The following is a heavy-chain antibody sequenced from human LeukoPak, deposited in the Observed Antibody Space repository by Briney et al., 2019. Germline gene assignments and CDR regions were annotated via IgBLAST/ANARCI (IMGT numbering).Heavy chain of an antibody. CDR3: ARVAAGFVPFDY. CDR1: GGSISSSSYY. Sequence: PSETLSLTCTVSGGSISSSSYYWGWIRQPPGKGLEWIGSIYYSGSTYYNPSLKSRVTIPVDTSKNQFSLKLSSVTAADTAVYYCARVAAGFVPFDYWGQGTLVTVSS. CDR2: IYYSGST. J-gene: IGHJ4*02. D-gene: IGHD6-19*01. V-gene: IGHV4-39*01.